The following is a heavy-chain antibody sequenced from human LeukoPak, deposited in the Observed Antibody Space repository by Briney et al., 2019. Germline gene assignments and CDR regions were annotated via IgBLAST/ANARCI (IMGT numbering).Heavy chain of an antibody. Sequence: SETLSLTCTVSGGSISSYYWSWIRQPPGKGLEWIGYIYSSGSTNCNPSLKSRVTISVDTSKEQFSLKLSSVTAADTALYYCARTYSTSSNFDYWGQGTLVTVSS. J-gene: IGHJ4*02. CDR2: IYSSGST. D-gene: IGHD2-2*01. V-gene: IGHV4-4*09. CDR1: GGSISSYY. CDR3: ARTYSTSSNFDY.